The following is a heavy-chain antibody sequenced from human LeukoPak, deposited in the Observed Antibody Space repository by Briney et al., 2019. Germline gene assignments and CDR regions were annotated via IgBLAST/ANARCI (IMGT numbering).Heavy chain of an antibody. CDR3: ARGQYQLLHDY. J-gene: IGHJ4*01. D-gene: IGHD2-2*01. CDR2: ISSSSSYI. Sequence: GGSLRLSCAASGFTFCSYSMNWVRQAPGKGLEWVSSISSSSSYIYYADSVKGRFTISRDNAKNPLYLQMNSLRAEDTAVYYCARGQYQLLHDYWGHGTLVTVSS. CDR1: GFTFCSYS. V-gene: IGHV3-21*01.